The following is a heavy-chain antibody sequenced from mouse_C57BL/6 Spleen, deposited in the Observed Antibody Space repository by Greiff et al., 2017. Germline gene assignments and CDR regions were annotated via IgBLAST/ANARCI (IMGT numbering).Heavy chain of an antibody. Sequence: QVQLQQPGAELVRPGSSVKLSCKASGYTFTSYWMHWVKQRPIQGLEWIGNIDPSDSETNYNQKFKDKATLTVDKSSSTAYMQLSSLTSEYSAVYYCAREEGITYFDVWGTGTTVTVSS. J-gene: IGHJ1*03. CDR1: GYTFTSYW. V-gene: IGHV1-52*01. CDR2: IDPSDSET. CDR3: AREEGITYFDV. D-gene: IGHD1-1*01.